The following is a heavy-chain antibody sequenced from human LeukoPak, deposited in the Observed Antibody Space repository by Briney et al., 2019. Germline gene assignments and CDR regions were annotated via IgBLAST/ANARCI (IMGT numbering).Heavy chain of an antibody. J-gene: IGHJ4*02. D-gene: IGHD2-15*01. CDR3: ARLDATYFDY. CDR1: GFTFTNYA. CDR2: TVGSGPDT. V-gene: IGHV3-23*01. Sequence: PGGPLRLSCAASGFTFTNYAMSWVRQTPGKGLEWVSATVGSGPDTYHADSVKGRFTVSRDNSRNTLYLQMNSLRVEDTAVYYCARLDATYFDYWGQGTLVTVSS.